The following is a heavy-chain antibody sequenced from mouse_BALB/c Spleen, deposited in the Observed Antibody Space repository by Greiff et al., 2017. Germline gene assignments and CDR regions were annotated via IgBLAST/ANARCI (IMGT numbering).Heavy chain of an antibody. CDR1: GYAFSSYW. V-gene: IGHV1-80*01. J-gene: IGHJ3*01. Sequence: QVQLKQSGAELVRPGSSVKISCKASGYAFSSYWMNWVKQRPGQGLEWIGQIYPGDGDTNYNGKFKGKATLTADKSSSTAYMQLSSLTSEDSAVYFCARKGAYYGNSAWFAYWGQGTLVTVSA. D-gene: IGHD2-10*01. CDR3: ARKGAYYGNSAWFAY. CDR2: IYPGDGDT.